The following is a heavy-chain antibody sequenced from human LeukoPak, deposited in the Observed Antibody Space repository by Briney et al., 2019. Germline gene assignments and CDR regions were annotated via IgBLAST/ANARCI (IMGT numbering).Heavy chain of an antibody. CDR2: FYRGDST. V-gene: IGHV3-53*01. CDR3: VRSSGWPGY. CDR1: GLTVDDYA. D-gene: IGHD6-19*01. Sequence: GSLRLSCAASGLTVDDYAMHWVRQAPGKGLEWVSFFYRGDSTYYAESVRGRFTISRDNSKNTLYLLMNSLIPEDTAVYYCVRSSGWPGYWGQGTMVTVSS. J-gene: IGHJ4*02.